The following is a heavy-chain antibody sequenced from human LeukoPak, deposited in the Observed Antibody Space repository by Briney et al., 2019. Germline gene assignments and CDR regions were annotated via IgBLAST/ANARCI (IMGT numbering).Heavy chain of an antibody. Sequence: SETLSLTCAVYGGSFSGYYWSWVRQPPGKGLEWIGEINHSGSTKNNPSLKSRVTISVDTSKNQFSLKLSSVTAADTAVYYCARRVGRYFGERAYYYNYMDVWGKGTTVTISS. J-gene: IGHJ6*03. CDR3: ARRVGRYFGERAYYYNYMDV. CDR2: INHSGST. CDR1: GGSFSGYY. V-gene: IGHV4-34*01. D-gene: IGHD3-10*01.